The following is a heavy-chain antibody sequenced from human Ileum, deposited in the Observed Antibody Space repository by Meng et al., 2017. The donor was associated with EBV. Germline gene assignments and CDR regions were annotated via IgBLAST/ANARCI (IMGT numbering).Heavy chain of an antibody. D-gene: IGHD5-12*01. Sequence: QVQLVESGXGAVQPXRSLRLSCAASGFTFNTYGMHWVRQAPGKGLEWVAIISNDGSDKKYADSVKGRFTISRDNSKNTLYLQMDSLRAEDTAVYYCAKAVATMGYYSDYWGQGTLVTVSS. V-gene: IGHV3-30*18. CDR1: GFTFNTYG. CDR3: AKAVATMGYYSDY. CDR2: ISNDGSDK. J-gene: IGHJ4*02.